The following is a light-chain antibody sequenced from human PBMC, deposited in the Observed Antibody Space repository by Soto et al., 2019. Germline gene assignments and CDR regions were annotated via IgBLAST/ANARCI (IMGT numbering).Light chain of an antibody. J-gene: IGKJ4*01. V-gene: IGKV3-11*01. CDR2: DAS. Sequence: EIVLTQSPSIFSFSPGERSTVSCRASQSVGTYLDWFQQKLGQAPRLLIYDASNRATGIPARFSGSGSGTDFTLTISSLEPEDFAVYYCQQRVNWLTFGGGTKV. CDR3: QQRVNWLT. CDR1: QSVGTY.